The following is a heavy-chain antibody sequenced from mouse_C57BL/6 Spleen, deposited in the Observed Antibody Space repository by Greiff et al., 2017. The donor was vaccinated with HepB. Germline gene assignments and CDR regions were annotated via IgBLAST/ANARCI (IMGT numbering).Heavy chain of an antibody. CDR1: GFTFSDYG. CDR3: ARPRDYAEFAY. V-gene: IGHV5-17*01. Sequence: EVQRVESGGGLVKPGGSLKLSCAASGFTFSDYGMHWVRQAPEKGLEWVAYISSGSSTIYYADTVKGRFTISSDNAKNTLFLQMTSLRSEDTAMYYCARPRDYAEFAYWGQGTLVTVSA. J-gene: IGHJ3*01. D-gene: IGHD2-4*01. CDR2: ISSGSSTI.